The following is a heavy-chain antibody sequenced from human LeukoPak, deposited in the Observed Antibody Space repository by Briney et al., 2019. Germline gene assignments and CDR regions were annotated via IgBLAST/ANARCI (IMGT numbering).Heavy chain of an antibody. CDR3: TTDQVGSSWPYYFDY. V-gene: IGHV3-15*01. D-gene: IGHD6-13*01. CDR2: IKSKTDGGTT. CDR1: GFTFSNAW. Sequence: GGSLRLPCAASGFTFSNAWMSWVRQAPGKGLEWVGRIKSKTDGGTTDYAAPVKGRFTISRDDSKNTLYLQMNSLKTEDTAVYYCTTDQVGSSWPYYFDYWGQGTLVTVSS. J-gene: IGHJ4*02.